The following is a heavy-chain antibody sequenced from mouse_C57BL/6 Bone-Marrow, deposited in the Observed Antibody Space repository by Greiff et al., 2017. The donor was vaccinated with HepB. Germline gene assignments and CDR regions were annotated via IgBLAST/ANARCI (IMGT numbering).Heavy chain of an antibody. J-gene: IGHJ2*01. V-gene: IGHV1-47*01. D-gene: IGHD1-1*01. CDR2: FHPYNDDT. CDR1: GYTFTTYP. CDR3: ARGYGSSYRNYFDY. Sequence: VMLVESGAELVKPGASVKMSCKASGYTFTTYPIEWMKQNHGKSLEWIGNFHPYNDDTKYNEKFKGKATLTVEKSSSTVYLELSRLTSDDSAVYYCARGYGSSYRNYFDYWGQGTTLTVSS.